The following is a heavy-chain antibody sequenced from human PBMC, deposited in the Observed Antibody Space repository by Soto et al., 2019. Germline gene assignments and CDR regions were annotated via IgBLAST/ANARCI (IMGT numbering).Heavy chain of an antibody. D-gene: IGHD1-26*01. CDR3: TRHWLATREFDY. CDR2: ISSSSGHI. J-gene: IGHJ4*02. Sequence: PGGSLRLSCAASGFTFSSYSMNWGRQAPGKGLEWVSSISSSSGHIYYADSLKGRFTISRDNAKNSLYLQMNSLRAEDTAVYYCTRHWLATREFDYWGQGTLVTVSS. V-gene: IGHV3-21*01. CDR1: GFTFSSYS.